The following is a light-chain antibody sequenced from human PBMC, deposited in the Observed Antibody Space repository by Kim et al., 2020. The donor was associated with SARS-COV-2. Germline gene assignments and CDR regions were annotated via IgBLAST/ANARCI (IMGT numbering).Light chain of an antibody. Sequence: ETVMTQSPATLSVSPGEKATLSCRASESVRSHLAWYQHKAGQAPRLLIYEASTRASGIPARFSGSGSGTDFTLTISSLQSEDFAVYYCQRYDRWPPYTFGQGTKLEI. CDR2: EAS. CDR3: QRYDRWPPYT. V-gene: IGKV3-15*01. CDR1: ESVRSH. J-gene: IGKJ2*01.